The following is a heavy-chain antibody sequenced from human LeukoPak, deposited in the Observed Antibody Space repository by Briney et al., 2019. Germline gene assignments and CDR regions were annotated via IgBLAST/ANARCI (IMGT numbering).Heavy chain of an antibody. CDR3: AKSRAPYCSGGSCHGMDV. D-gene: IGHD2-15*01. CDR2: ISYDGSNK. V-gene: IGHV3-30*18. J-gene: IGHJ6*02. CDR1: GFTFSSYG. Sequence: PGGSLRLSCAAPGFTFSSYGMHWVRQAPGKGLEWVAVISYDGSNKYYADSVKGRFTISRDNSKNTLYLQMNSLRAEDTAVYYCAKSRAPYCSGGSCHGMDVWGQGTTVTVSS.